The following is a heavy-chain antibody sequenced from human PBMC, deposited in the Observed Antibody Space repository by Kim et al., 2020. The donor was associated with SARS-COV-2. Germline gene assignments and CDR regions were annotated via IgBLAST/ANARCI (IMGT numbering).Heavy chain of an antibody. J-gene: IGHJ3*02. V-gene: IGHV3-53*01. CDR3: ARGRGHNWNDLDAFDI. D-gene: IGHD1-1*01. Sequence: GGSLRLSCAASGFTVSSNYMSWVRQAPGKGLEWVSVIYSGGSTYYADSVKGRFTISRDNSKNTLYLQMNSLRAEDTAVYYCARGRGHNWNDLDAFDIWGQGTMVTVSS. CDR1: GFTVSSNY. CDR2: IYSGGST.